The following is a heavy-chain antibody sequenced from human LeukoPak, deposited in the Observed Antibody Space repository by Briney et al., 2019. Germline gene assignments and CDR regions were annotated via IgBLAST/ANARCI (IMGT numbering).Heavy chain of an antibody. CDR2: IYPSGST. J-gene: IGHJ4*02. CDR1: GGSISSGVYS. V-gene: IGHV4-61*02. Sequence: PSQTLSLTCAVSGGSISSGVYSWSWIRQPAGKGLEWLGRIYPSGSTNYNPSLLSRLTMSVNTSNNQFSLRLTSVTAADTAVYYCASEKGYFDSYGYHKIKPFDYWGQGTLVTVSS. CDR3: ASEKGYFDSYGYHKIKPFDY. D-gene: IGHD3-22*01.